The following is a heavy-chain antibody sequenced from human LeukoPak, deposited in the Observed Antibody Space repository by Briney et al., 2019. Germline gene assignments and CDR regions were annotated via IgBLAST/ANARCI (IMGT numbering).Heavy chain of an antibody. CDR1: GGSISSYY. CDR2: IYTSGST. Sequence: SETLSLTCTVSGGSISSYYWSCIRQPAGKGLEWIGRIYTSGSTNYNPSLKSRVTISVDTSKNQFSLKLSSVTAADTAVYYCARVSITMVRGVINWGQGTLVTVSS. J-gene: IGHJ4*02. D-gene: IGHD3-10*01. V-gene: IGHV4-4*07. CDR3: ARVSITMVRGVIN.